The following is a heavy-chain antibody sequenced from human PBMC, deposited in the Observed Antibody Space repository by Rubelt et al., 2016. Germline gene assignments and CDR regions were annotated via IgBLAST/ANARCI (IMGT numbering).Heavy chain of an antibody. CDR1: GYSISNAYY. Sequence: QVQLQESGPGLVKPSETLSLTCNVSGYSISNAYYWGWIRQPPGKGLEWIGEINHSGSTNYNPSLKSRVTISVDTSKNQFSLKLSSVTAADTAVYYCARSAVVAFDIWGQGTMVTVSS. CDR2: INHSGST. J-gene: IGHJ3*02. V-gene: IGHV4-38-2*02. CDR3: ARSAVVAFDI.